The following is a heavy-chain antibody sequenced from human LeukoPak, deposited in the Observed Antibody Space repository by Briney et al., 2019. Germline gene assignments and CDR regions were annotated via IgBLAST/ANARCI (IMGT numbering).Heavy chain of an antibody. CDR2: MSYDGSNK. V-gene: IGHV3-30*18. J-gene: IGHJ3*02. D-gene: IGHD3-10*01. CDR3: AKEDNSGKFAFDI. CDR1: GFTFSSYG. Sequence: GRSLRLSCAASGFTFSSYGMHWVRQAPGKGLEWVAVMSYDGSNKYYADSVKGRFTISRDNSKNTLYLQMNSLRAEDTAVYYCAKEDNSGKFAFDIWGPGTMVTVSS.